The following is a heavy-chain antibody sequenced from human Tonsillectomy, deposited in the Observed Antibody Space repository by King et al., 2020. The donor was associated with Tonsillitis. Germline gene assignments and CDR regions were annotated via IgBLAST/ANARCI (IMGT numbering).Heavy chain of an antibody. CDR1: GFIFDDYA. CDR3: AKGARSTLTTPVFDF. V-gene: IGHV3-9*01. CDR2: INWNSDKI. J-gene: IGHJ4*02. Sequence: VQLVESGGGLVQPGRSLRLSCTASGFIFDDYAMHWVRQAPGKGLEWVAGINWNSDKIDYADSVKGRFTISRDNAKNSLYLQMNSLRGEDTAFFYCAKGARSTLTTPVFDFWGQGTLVTVSS. D-gene: IGHD4-11*01.